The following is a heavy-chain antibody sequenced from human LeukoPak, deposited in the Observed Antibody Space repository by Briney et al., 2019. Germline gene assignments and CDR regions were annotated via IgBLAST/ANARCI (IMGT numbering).Heavy chain of an antibody. D-gene: IGHD3-10*01. CDR1: GFTFSNYW. J-gene: IGHJ4*02. CDR2: IKQDGGET. V-gene: IGHV3-7*03. Sequence: PGGSLRLSCAAFGFTFSNYWMTWVRQAPGKGLEWVAGIKQDGGETYYVDSVKGRFTFSRDNAKNSVYLQMSSLRAEDTAVYYCTRDKSAGADTGSSFYYWGQGALVTVSS. CDR3: TRDKSAGADTGSSFYY.